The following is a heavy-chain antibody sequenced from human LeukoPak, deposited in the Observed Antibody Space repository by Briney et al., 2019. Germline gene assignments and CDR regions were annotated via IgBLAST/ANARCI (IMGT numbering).Heavy chain of an antibody. CDR2: ISGSGGST. Sequence: GGSLRLSCAASGFTFSSYWMSWVRQAPGKGLEWVSAISGSGGSTYYADSVKGRFTISRDNAENSVSLQMNSLRAEDTAVYYCARIYLKLASASWGQGTLVTVSS. J-gene: IGHJ5*02. V-gene: IGHV3-23*01. CDR1: GFTFSSYW. D-gene: IGHD3-10*01. CDR3: ARIYLKLASAS.